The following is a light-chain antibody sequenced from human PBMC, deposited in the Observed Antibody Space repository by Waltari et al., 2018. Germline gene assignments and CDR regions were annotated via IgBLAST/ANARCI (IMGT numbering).Light chain of an antibody. J-gene: IGLJ2*01. CDR1: SLGNKF. Sequence: SYELTQPPSVSVSPGQTASITCSGDSLGNKFASWYQQTPGQSPVLVIYQAIKRPSGIPERFSGSISGNTATLTISEAQSVDEADYYCQAGDSTSYVVFGGGTKLTVL. CDR2: QAI. V-gene: IGLV3-1*01. CDR3: QAGDSTSYVV.